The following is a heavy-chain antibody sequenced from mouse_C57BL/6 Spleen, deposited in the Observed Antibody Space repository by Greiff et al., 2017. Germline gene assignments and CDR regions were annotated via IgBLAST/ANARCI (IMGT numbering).Heavy chain of an antibody. Sequence: DVKLQESGGGLVKPGGSLKLSCAASGFTFSSYTMSWVRQTPEKRLEWVATISGGGGNTYYPDSVKGRFTISRDNAKNTLYLQMSSLRSEDTALYYCARHEATPMDYWGQGTSVTVSS. J-gene: IGHJ4*01. CDR2: ISGGGGNT. V-gene: IGHV5-9*01. D-gene: IGHD3-2*02. CDR1: GFTFSSYT. CDR3: ARHEATPMDY.